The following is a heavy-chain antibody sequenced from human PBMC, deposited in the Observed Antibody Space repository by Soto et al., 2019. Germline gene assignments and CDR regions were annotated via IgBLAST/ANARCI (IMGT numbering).Heavy chain of an antibody. V-gene: IGHV3-30*18. Sequence: GGSLRLSCAASGFTFSSYGMHWVRQAPGKGLEWVAVISYDGSNKYYADSVKGRFTISRDNSKNTLYLQMNSLRAEDTAVYYCAKNGLPRIAVAGYNWFDPWGQGTLVTVSS. D-gene: IGHD6-19*01. J-gene: IGHJ5*02. CDR2: ISYDGSNK. CDR1: GFTFSSYG. CDR3: AKNGLPRIAVAGYNWFDP.